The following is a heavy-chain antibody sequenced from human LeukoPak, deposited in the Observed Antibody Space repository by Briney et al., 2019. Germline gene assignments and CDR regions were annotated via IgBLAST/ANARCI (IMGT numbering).Heavy chain of an antibody. CDR2: ISYDGSNQ. V-gene: IGHV3-30*18. CDR3: AKDWMQQLADIYYYYYGMDV. J-gene: IGHJ6*02. Sequence: GRSLRLSCAASGFTFSNYGMHWVRQPPGKGLEWVAIISYDGSNQYYVDSVKGRFTISRDNSKNTLYLQMNSLRAEDTAVYYCAKDWMQQLADIYYYYYGMDVWGQGTTVTVSS. CDR1: GFTFSNYG. D-gene: IGHD6-13*01.